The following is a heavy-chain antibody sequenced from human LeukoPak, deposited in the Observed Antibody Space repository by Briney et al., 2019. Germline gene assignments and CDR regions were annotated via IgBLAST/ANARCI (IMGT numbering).Heavy chain of an antibody. CDR3: AKLSAYYYGSYFYYYMDV. V-gene: IGHV3-74*01. D-gene: IGHD3-10*01. CDR2: INSDGSST. CDR1: GFTFSSYW. Sequence: GGSLRLSCAASGFTFSSYWMHWVRQAPGKGLVWVSRINSDGSSTSYADSVKGRFTISRDNAKKSVYLHMSSLIAEDPSLYYCAKLSAYYYGSYFYYYMDVWGKGTTVTVSS. J-gene: IGHJ6*03.